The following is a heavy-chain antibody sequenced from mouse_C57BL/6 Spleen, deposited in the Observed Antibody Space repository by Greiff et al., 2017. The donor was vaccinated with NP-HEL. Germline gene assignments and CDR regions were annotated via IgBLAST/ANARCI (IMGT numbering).Heavy chain of an antibody. V-gene: IGHV1-64*01. CDR3: ARYGNYGGAWFAY. D-gene: IGHD2-1*01. CDR1: GYTFTSYW. Sequence: VQLQQPGAELVKPGASVKLSCKASGYTFTSYWMHWVKQRPGQGLEWIGMIHPNSGSTNYNEKFKSKATLTVDKSSSTAYMQLSSLTSEDSAVYYCARYGNYGGAWFAYWGQGTLVTVSA. J-gene: IGHJ3*01. CDR2: IHPNSGST.